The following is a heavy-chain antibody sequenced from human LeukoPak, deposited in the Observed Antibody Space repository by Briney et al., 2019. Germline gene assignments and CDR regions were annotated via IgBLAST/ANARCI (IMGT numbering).Heavy chain of an antibody. CDR2: IKQDEREK. D-gene: IGHD1-1*01. J-gene: IGHJ4*02. CDR3: ARDAWRDRYFDY. Sequence: GGSLRLSCAASGFTFTNYWMSRVRQAPGKGLEWVANIKQDEREKFYVDSVKGRFTISRDNAKNSMYLQLNSLRAEDTAVYYCARDAWRDRYFDYWGQGILVTVSS. CDR1: GFTFTNYW. V-gene: IGHV3-7*01.